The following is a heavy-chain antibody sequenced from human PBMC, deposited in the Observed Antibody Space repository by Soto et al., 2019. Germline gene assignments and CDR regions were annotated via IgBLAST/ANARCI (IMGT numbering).Heavy chain of an antibody. CDR3: ARHDLSCSGGSCYLDFAFDI. Sequence: PSETLSLTCTVSGGSISSSSYYWGWIRQPPGKGLEWIGYIYYSGSTYYNPSLKSRVTISVDTSKNQFSLKLSSVTAADTAVYYCARHDLSCSGGSCYLDFAFDIWGQGTMVTVSS. CDR2: IYYSGST. D-gene: IGHD2-15*01. J-gene: IGHJ3*02. V-gene: IGHV4-39*01. CDR1: GGSISSSSYY.